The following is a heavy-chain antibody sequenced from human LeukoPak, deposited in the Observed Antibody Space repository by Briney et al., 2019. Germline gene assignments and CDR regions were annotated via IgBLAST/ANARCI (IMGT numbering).Heavy chain of an antibody. CDR3: AKDGGGAAAGFDY. J-gene: IGHJ4*02. CDR1: GFTFSSYG. D-gene: IGHD6-13*01. Sequence: GRSLRLSCAASGFTFSSYGMHWVRQAPGKGLEWVAVISYDGSNKYYADSVKGRFTISRDNSKNTLYLQMNSLRAEDTAVYYCAKDGGGAAAGFDYWGQGTLVTVSS. CDR2: ISYDGSNK. V-gene: IGHV3-30*18.